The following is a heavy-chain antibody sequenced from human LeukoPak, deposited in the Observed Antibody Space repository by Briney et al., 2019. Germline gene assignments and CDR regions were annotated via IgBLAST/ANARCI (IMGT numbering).Heavy chain of an antibody. V-gene: IGHV5-51*01. Sequence: GESLKISCQASGYSFTSSWIGWARQMPGKGLEWMAIINPGDSDTRYSPSFQGQVTISADKSISTAYLQWSSLKASDTAMYYCARPHYYDSSGYYYGYYFDYWGQGTLATVSS. CDR1: GYSFTSSW. J-gene: IGHJ4*02. CDR2: INPGDSDT. CDR3: ARPHYYDSSGYYYGYYFDY. D-gene: IGHD3-22*01.